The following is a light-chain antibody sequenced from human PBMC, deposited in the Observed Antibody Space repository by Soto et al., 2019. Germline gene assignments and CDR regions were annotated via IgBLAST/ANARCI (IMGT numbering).Light chain of an antibody. CDR1: QSISSW. Sequence: DIQMPQSPSTLSASVGDRVTITCRASQSISSWLAWYQQKPGKAPKLLIYDAPSLESGVPSRFSGSGSGTEFTLTIISLQPDDFATYYCQQYNSYSPKITFGGGTKVEIK. CDR2: DAP. CDR3: QQYNSYSPKIT. V-gene: IGKV1-5*01. J-gene: IGKJ4*01.